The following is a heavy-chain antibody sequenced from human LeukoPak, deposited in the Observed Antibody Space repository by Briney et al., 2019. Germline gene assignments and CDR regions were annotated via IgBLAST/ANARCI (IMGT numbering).Heavy chain of an antibody. CDR3: ARDLVPAGVLDYYGMDV. CDR2: IPYDGSNK. V-gene: IGHV3-30*04. J-gene: IGHJ6*02. D-gene: IGHD2-8*02. Sequence: PGGSLRLSCAASGFIFSSYAMHWVRQAPGKGLEWVAVIPYDGSNKYYADSVKGRFTISRDNSKNTLYLQMNSLRAEDTAVYYCARDLVPAGVLDYYGMDVWGQGTTVTVSS. CDR1: GFIFSSYA.